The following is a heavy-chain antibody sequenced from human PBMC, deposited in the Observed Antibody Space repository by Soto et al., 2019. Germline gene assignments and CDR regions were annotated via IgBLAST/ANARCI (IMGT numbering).Heavy chain of an antibody. Sequence: QVQLQESGPGLVKPSETLSLTCTVSGGSVRSYYWSWIRQPPGKGLEWIGYIYYTGSTNYNPSLMSRVTISGDTSNNPFSQRLTSLTPADTAVYYCARDGSFWAGSGTYYPDYWGQGTLVTVSS. CDR1: GGSVRSYY. V-gene: IGHV4-59*02. J-gene: IGHJ4*02. CDR3: ARDGSFWAGSGTYYPDY. CDR2: IYYTGST. D-gene: IGHD3-10*01.